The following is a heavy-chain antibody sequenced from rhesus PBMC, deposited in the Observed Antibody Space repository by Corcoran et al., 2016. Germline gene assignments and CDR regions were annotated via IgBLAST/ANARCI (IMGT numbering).Heavy chain of an antibody. Sequence: QVQLQESGPGLVKPSETLSLTCAVSGGSISSGYYYWSWIRQPPGKGLEWIGYFTYSGSTRYNPSLKSRITISRDTSKNQFSLKLSSVTAADTAVYYCARGRGSSYVDYWGQGVLVTVSS. J-gene: IGHJ4*01. CDR1: GGSISSGYYY. CDR2: FTYSGST. CDR3: ARGRGSSYVDY. V-gene: IGHV4-122*02. D-gene: IGHD4-29*01.